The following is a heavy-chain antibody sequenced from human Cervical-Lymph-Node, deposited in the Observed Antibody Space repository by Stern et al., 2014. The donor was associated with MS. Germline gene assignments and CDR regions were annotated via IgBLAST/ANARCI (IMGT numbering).Heavy chain of an antibody. CDR2: VIPIFGTA. D-gene: IGHD3-3*01. CDR1: GGTFSSYA. CDR3: ARSPMEIYGMDV. V-gene: IGHV1-69*01. J-gene: IGHJ6*02. Sequence: DQLVESGAEVKKPGSSVKVSCKASGGTFSSYAISWVRLAPGQGLEWMGGVIPIFGTANYAQKFQGRVTVTADESTSTAYMELSSLRSEDTAVYYCARSPMEIYGMDVWGQGTTVTVSS.